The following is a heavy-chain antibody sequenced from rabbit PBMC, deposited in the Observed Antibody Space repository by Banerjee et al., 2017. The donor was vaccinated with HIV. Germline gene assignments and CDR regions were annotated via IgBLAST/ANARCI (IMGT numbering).Heavy chain of an antibody. CDR1: GFSFSSSYW. CDR3: ARGDDGDPSDGYALSL. D-gene: IGHD6-1*01. CDR2: IDAGSSGST. Sequence: QSLEESGGDLVKPGASLTLTCTASGFSFSSSYWICWVRQAPGKGLEWIACIDAGSSGSTYYASWAKGRFTISKTSSTSVTLQITSLTAADSATYFCARGDDGDPSDGYALSLWGQGTLVTVS. J-gene: IGHJ4*01. V-gene: IGHV1S40*01.